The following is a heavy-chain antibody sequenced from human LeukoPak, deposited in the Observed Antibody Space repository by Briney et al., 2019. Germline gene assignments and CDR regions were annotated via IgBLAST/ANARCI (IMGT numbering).Heavy chain of an antibody. CDR2: ISWDSGTT. CDR1: GFTFDDYA. D-gene: IGHD4-23*01. V-gene: IGHV3-43D*03. CDR3: AKDHCGGNFGGADIDY. J-gene: IGHJ4*02. Sequence: PGGSLRLSCAASGFTFDDYAIHWVCQAPGKGLEWISLISWDSGTTYYADSVRGRFTISRDNSKNSLYLQMNSLRAEDTALYYCAKDHCGGNFGGADIDYWGQGTLVTVSS.